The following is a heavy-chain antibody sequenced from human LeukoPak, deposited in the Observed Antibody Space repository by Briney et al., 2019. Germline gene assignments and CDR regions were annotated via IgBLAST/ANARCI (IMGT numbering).Heavy chain of an antibody. CDR1: GGSISSYY. CDR3: ARGFDSKSTYFDY. V-gene: IGHV4-59*01. J-gene: IGHJ4*02. CDR2: ISYSGST. D-gene: IGHD5-12*01. Sequence: SETLSLCCTVSGGSISSYYWNWIRQSPGKGLEWIGYISYSGSTNYNPSLKSRVTISLDTSKNQFSLKVRSVTAADTAVYYCARGFDSKSTYFDYWGQGTLVTVSS.